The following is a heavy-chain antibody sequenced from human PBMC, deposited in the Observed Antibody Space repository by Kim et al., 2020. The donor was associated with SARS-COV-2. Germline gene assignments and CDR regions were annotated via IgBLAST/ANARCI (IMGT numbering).Heavy chain of an antibody. CDR2: ISYDGSNK. J-gene: IGHJ2*01. D-gene: IGHD6-13*01. CDR3: ARDRFRGIAAAPTRPPYCSFDL. Sequence: GGSLRLSCAASGFTFSSYAMHWVRQAPGKGLEWVAVISYDGSNKYYADSVKGRFTISRDNSKNTLYLQMNSLRAEDTAVYYCARDRFRGIAAAPTRPPYCSFDLWVRGTLVTVSS. CDR1: GFTFSSYA. V-gene: IGHV3-30*04.